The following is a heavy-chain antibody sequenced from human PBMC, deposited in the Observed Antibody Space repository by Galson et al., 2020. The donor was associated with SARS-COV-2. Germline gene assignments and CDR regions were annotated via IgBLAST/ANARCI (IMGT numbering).Heavy chain of an antibody. J-gene: IGHJ6*02. CDR1: GGSFSSGGYA. CDR3: ARGGGVDAIRAYYYYGLDV. D-gene: IGHD2-2*01. CDR2: VYYSGST. Sequence: SQTLSLTCAVSGGSFSSGGYAWSWIRQSPGKGLEWVGCVYYSGSTYYNPSLKSRVTISMDTSKNRFSLNLSSVTAADTAVYYCARGGGVDAIRAYYYYGLDVWGQGTTVNVSS. V-gene: IGHV4-30-4*07.